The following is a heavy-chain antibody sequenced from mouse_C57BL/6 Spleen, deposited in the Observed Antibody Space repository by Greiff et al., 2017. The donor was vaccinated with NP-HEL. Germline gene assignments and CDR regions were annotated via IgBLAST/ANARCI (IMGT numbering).Heavy chain of an antibody. CDR1: GYSITSGYY. J-gene: IGHJ4*01. D-gene: IGHD3-2*02. CDR3: ARDQGTPPMDY. Sequence: ESGPGLVKPSQSLSLTCSVTGYSITSGYYWNWIRQFPGNKLEWMGYISYDGSNNYNPSLKNRISITRDTSKNQFFLKLNSVTTEDTATYYCARDQGTPPMDYWGQGTSVTVSS. V-gene: IGHV3-6*01. CDR2: ISYDGSN.